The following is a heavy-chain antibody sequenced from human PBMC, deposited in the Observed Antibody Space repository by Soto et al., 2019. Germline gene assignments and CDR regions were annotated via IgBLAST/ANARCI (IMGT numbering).Heavy chain of an antibody. CDR2: IYHSGST. Sequence: QVQLQESGPGLVKPSETLFLTCTVSGGSLSSFYWVWIRQPPGKELEWIGQIYHSGSTIYSPSLESRVTILVDSSKNQVSLDLTSVTAADTAVYYCTRGWGGPYYFDAWGQGALVIVSS. D-gene: IGHD3-9*01. V-gene: IGHV4-59*13. CDR1: GGSLSSFY. CDR3: TRGWGGPYYFDA. J-gene: IGHJ5*02.